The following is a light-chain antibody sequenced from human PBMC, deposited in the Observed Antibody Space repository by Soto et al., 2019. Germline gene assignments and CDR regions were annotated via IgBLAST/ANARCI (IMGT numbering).Light chain of an antibody. V-gene: IGKV3-20*01. J-gene: IGKJ5*01. CDR2: GAS. Sequence: EIVFTHSPGTLSFSPVERATLSCRASQSVSSNYLAWCQQRPGQAPRLLIYGASTRAAGIPDRFSGSGSGTDFTLTITRLEPEDSAVYFCQQYTGPPTTFGQGTRLEIK. CDR1: QSVSSNY. CDR3: QQYTGPPTT.